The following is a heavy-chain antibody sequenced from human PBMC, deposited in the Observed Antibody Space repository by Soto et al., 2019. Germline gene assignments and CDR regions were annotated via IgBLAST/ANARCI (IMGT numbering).Heavy chain of an antibody. D-gene: IGHD3-22*01. V-gene: IGHV4-30-4*01. CDR3: ARGRGTISGYYPFFDY. CDR1: GGSISSGDYS. CDR2: IYYSGST. J-gene: IGHJ4*02. Sequence: SETLSLTCTVSGGSISSGDYSWSWIRQPPGKGLEWIGYIYYSGSTYYNPSLKSRVTISVGTSKNQFSLKLSSVTAADTAVYYCARGRGTISGYYPFFDYWGQGTLVTVSS.